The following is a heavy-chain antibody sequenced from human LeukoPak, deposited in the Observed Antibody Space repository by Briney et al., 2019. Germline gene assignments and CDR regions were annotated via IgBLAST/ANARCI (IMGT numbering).Heavy chain of an antibody. CDR2: ITSTGTTI. CDR1: GFTFSSYQ. J-gene: IGHJ6*02. D-gene: IGHD6-13*01. Sequence: GGSLRLSCAASGFTFSSYQMTWVRQAPGKGLQWVSYITSTGTTIHYADSVKGRFTISRDNANNSLFLQMNSLRAEDTAVYYCARDSYSSTWPTYYYYYAIDVWGQGTTVTVS. V-gene: IGHV3-48*03. CDR3: ARDSYSSTWPTYYYYYAIDV.